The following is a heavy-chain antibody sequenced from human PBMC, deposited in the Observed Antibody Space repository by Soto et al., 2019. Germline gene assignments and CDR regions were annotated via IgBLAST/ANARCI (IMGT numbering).Heavy chain of an antibody. V-gene: IGHV4-39*01. J-gene: IGHJ4*02. Sequence: SETLSLTCSVSGGSISSSSYYWGWIRQPPGKGLEWIGSIYYSGSTYYNPSLKSRVTISVDTSKNQFSLKLSSVTAADTAVYYCARHLEGYYYDSSGQIDYWGQGTLVTVS. CDR3: ARHLEGYYYDSSGQIDY. CDR2: IYYSGST. D-gene: IGHD3-22*01. CDR1: GGSISSSSYY.